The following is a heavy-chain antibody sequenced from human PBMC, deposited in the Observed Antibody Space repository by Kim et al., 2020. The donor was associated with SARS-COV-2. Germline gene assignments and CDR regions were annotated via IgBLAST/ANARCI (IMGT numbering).Heavy chain of an antibody. CDR3: ARVSKGALPMRVSGLRAQEAPWICDL. Sequence: SETLSLTCAVYGASFSDYYWSWIRQPPGKGLEWIGEIDHSGRINYNPSLNSRVTISPDTSKNQFSLNLSSVTAADTALYYCARVSKGALPMRVSGLRAQEAPWICDLWGRGTLVTVSS. V-gene: IGHV4-34*01. J-gene: IGHJ2*01. CDR1: GASFSDYY. D-gene: IGHD3-10*01. CDR2: IDHSGRI.